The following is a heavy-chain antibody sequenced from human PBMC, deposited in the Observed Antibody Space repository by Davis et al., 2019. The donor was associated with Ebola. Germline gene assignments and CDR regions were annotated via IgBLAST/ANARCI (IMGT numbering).Heavy chain of an antibody. Sequence: SETLSLTCTVSGGSISSGDYYWSWIRQPPGKGLEWIGYIYYSGSTYYNPSLKSRVTISVDTSKNQFSLKLSSVTAADTAVYYCARHDYDFWSGYYAETWFDPWGQGTLVTVSS. D-gene: IGHD3-3*01. CDR2: IYYSGST. CDR3: ARHDYDFWSGYYAETWFDP. V-gene: IGHV4-30-4*01. J-gene: IGHJ5*02. CDR1: GGSISSGDYY.